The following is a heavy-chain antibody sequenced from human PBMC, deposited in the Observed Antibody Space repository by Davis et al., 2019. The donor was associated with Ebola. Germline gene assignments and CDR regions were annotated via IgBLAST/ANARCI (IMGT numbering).Heavy chain of an antibody. CDR3: AKGRTIPLALDL. V-gene: IGHV3-9*01. D-gene: IGHD2-2*02. CDR2: ISWNSDSI. J-gene: IGHJ5*02. CDR1: GFTFSSRW. Sequence: SLKISCAASGFTFSSRWMDWVRQAPGKGLEWVSGISWNSDSIVYADSVKGRFTISRDNARNSLYLQMSSLRGEDTAFYYCAKGRTIPLALDLWGQGTLVTVSS.